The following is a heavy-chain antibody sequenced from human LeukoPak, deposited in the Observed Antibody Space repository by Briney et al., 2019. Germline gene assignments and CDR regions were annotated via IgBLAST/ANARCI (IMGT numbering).Heavy chain of an antibody. D-gene: IGHD6-13*01. V-gene: IGHV4-30-2*01. Sequence: SETLSLTCAVSGGSISSGGYSWSWIRQPPGKGLEWIGYIYHSGSTYYNPSLKSRVTISVDRSKNQFSLKLSSVTAADTAVYYCARIPIYIAAAERDIWGQGTMVTVSS. CDR1: GGSISSGGYS. CDR3: ARIPIYIAAAERDI. J-gene: IGHJ3*02. CDR2: IYHSGST.